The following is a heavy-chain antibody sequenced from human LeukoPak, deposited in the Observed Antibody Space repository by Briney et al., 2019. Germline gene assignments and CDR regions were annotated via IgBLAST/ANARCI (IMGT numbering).Heavy chain of an antibody. Sequence: PGRSLRLSCTASGFTFGDYAMSWVRQAPGKGLEWVGSIRSKAYGGTTEYAASVKGRFTISRDDSKSIAYLQMNSLKTEDTAVYYCTRGSITIFGVVIIPYMDVWGKGTTVTVSS. CDR1: GFTFGDYA. D-gene: IGHD3-3*01. CDR2: IRSKAYGGTT. J-gene: IGHJ6*03. V-gene: IGHV3-49*04. CDR3: TRGSITIFGVVIIPYMDV.